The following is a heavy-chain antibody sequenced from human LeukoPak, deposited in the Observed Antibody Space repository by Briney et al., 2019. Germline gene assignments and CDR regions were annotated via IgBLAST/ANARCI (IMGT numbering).Heavy chain of an antibody. J-gene: IGHJ4*02. CDR2: ISYDGSNK. Sequence: QVQLVESGGGVVQPGRSLRLSCAASGFTFSSYAMHWVRQAPGKGLEWVAVISYDGSNKYYADSVKGRFTISRDNSKNTLYLQMNSLRAEDTAVYYCARGRVVVAATLDYWGQGTLVTVSS. CDR1: GFTFSSYA. V-gene: IGHV3-30*04. CDR3: ARGRVVVAATLDY. D-gene: IGHD2-15*01.